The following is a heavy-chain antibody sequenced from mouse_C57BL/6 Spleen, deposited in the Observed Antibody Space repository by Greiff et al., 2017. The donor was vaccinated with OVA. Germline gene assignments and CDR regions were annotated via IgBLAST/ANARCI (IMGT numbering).Heavy chain of an antibody. V-gene: IGHV5-17*01. CDR3: ARRGGSSYGYAMDY. Sequence: DVMLVESGGGLVKPGGSLTLSCAASGFTFSDYGMHWVRQAPEKGLEWVAYISSGSSTIYYADTVKGRFTISSDNAKNTLFLQMTSLRSEDTAMDYCARRGGSSYGYAMDYWGQGTSVTVSS. J-gene: IGHJ4*01. CDR2: ISSGSSTI. CDR1: GFTFSDYG. D-gene: IGHD1-1*01.